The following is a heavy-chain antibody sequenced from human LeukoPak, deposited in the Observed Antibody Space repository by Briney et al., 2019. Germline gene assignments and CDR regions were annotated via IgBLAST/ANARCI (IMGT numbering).Heavy chain of an antibody. J-gene: IGHJ4*02. V-gene: IGHV3-15*01. CDR3: TTSGITIFGVVIIGDFDY. D-gene: IGHD3-3*01. Sequence: GGSLRLSCAASGFTFSNAWMSWVRQAPGKGLEWVGRIKSKTDGGTTDYAAPVKGRFTISRDDSKNTLYLQMNSLKTENTAVYYCTTSGITIFGVVIIGDFDYWGQGTLVTVSS. CDR2: IKSKTDGGTT. CDR1: GFTFSNAW.